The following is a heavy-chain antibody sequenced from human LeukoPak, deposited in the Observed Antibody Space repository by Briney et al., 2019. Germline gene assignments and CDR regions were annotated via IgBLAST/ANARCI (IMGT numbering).Heavy chain of an antibody. CDR1: GYSFTDYI. V-gene: IGHV1-18*01. D-gene: IGHD3-22*01. CDR2: IGTYDGHT. CDR3: ARLMDNNYDGSAFDY. J-gene: IGHJ4*02. Sequence: ASVKVSCKTSGYSFTDYIIAWVRQAPGQGLEWLGWIGTYDGHTNYAQKVQGRVTMTTDTSATTAYLELRSLTSDDTALYCCARLMDNNYDGSAFDYWGQGTLVTVSS.